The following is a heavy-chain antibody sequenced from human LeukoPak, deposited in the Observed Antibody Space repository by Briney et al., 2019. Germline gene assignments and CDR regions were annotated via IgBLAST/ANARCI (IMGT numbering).Heavy chain of an antibody. CDR3: ARLPYYGGYSRSFHY. CDR1: GGSISSYY. J-gene: IGHJ4*02. V-gene: IGHV4-59*05. CDR2: IYYSGST. D-gene: IGHD4-23*01. Sequence: PSETLSLTCTVSGGSISSYYWSWIRQPPGKGLEWIRSIYYSGSTYYNPSLKSRVTISVDTSKNQFSLKLSSVTAADTAVYYCARLPYYGGYSRSFHYWGQGTLVTVSS.